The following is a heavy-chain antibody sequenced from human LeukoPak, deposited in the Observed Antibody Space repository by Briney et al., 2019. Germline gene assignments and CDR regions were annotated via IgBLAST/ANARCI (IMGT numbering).Heavy chain of an antibody. CDR1: GFTFSSYA. J-gene: IGHJ4*02. CDR3: ASSPRAVVGTIDY. D-gene: IGHD6-19*01. CDR2: ISYDGSNE. Sequence: PGRSLRLSCAAFGFTFSSYAMHWVRQAPGKGLEWVAVISYDGSNEYYADSVKGRFTISRDNSKNTLYLQMNSLRAEDTAVYYCASSPRAVVGTIDYWGQGTLVTVSS. V-gene: IGHV3-30-3*01.